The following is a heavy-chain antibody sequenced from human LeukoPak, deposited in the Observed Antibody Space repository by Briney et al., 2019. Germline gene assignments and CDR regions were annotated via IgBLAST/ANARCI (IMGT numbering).Heavy chain of an antibody. CDR2: IKQEGSEK. CDR1: GFTFSSDW. Sequence: GSLRLSCAASGFTFSSDWLSWVRQAPGKGLGWVANIKQEGSEKYYVDSVKGRFTISRDNAKNSLYLQMNSLRAEDTAVYYCARVGSGWSDYWGQGTLVTVSS. D-gene: IGHD6-19*01. V-gene: IGHV3-7*01. J-gene: IGHJ4*02. CDR3: ARVGSGWSDY.